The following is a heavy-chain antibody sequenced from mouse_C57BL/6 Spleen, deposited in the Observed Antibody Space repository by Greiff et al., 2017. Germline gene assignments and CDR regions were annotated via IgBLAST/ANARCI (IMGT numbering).Heavy chain of an antibody. CDR2: INPNYGTT. Sequence: EVKLVESGPELVKPGASVKISCKASGYSFTDYNMNWVKQSNGKSLEWIGVINPNYGTTSYNQKFKGKATLTVDQSSSTAYMQLNSLTSEDSAVYYCARRYYGSSYVGYFDVWGTGTTVTVSS. J-gene: IGHJ1*03. CDR3: ARRYYGSSYVGYFDV. CDR1: GYSFTDYN. V-gene: IGHV1-39*01. D-gene: IGHD1-1*01.